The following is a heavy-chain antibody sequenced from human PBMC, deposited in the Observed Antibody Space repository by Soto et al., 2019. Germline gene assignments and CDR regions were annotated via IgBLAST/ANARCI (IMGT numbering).Heavy chain of an antibody. CDR2: IWYDGSNQ. J-gene: IGHJ4*02. CDR1: GFTFGSYG. V-gene: IGHV3-33*01. Sequence: QVQLVESGGGVVQPGRSLRPSCIASGFTFGSYGMHWVRQAPGKGLEWVAFIWYDGSNQYYIDAVKGRFTISRDNSKNTLYLQMNSLRAEDTAVYYCARDSVGEVWSGTMEYWGQGTLVTASS. CDR3: ARDSVGEVWSGTMEY. D-gene: IGHD3-3*01.